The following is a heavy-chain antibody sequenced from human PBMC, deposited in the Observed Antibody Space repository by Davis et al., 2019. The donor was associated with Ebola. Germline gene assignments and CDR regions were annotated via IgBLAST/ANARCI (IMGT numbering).Heavy chain of an antibody. CDR2: IYYSGST. V-gene: IGHV4-59*01. CDR1: GGSISSYY. Sequence: PGGSLRLSCTVSGGSISSYYWSWIRQPPGKGLEWIGYIYYSGSTNYNPSLKSRVTISVDTSKNQFSLKLSSVTAADTAVYYCARGGDYIWGSYRLDYWGQGTLVTVSS. J-gene: IGHJ4*02. D-gene: IGHD3-16*02. CDR3: ARGGDYIWGSYRLDY.